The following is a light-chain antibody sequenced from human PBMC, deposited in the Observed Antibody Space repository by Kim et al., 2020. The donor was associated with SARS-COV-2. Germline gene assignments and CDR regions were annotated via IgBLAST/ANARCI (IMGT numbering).Light chain of an antibody. V-gene: IGLV3-19*01. CDR1: SLRNYY. CDR2: GKN. J-gene: IGLJ2*01. Sequence: SSELTQDPAVSVALGQTVKITCRGDSLRNYYASWYQQKPGQAPILVFYGKNNRPSGIPHRFSGYSSRDTATLTITVTQAEDEADYYCNSRDSSGVVFGGGTKVTVL. CDR3: NSRDSSGVV.